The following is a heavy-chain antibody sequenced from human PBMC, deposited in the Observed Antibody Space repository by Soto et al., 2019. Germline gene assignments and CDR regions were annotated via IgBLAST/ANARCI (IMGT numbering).Heavy chain of an antibody. CDR1: GGSFSGYY. D-gene: IGHD3-9*01. J-gene: IGHJ6*02. CDR3: ASTKDYDILTGYSDDYYGMDV. Sequence: EPLSLTCAVYGGSFSGYYWSWIRQPPGKGLEWIGEINHSGSTNYNPSLKSRVTISVDTSKNQFSRKLSSVAAADTAVYYCASTKDYDILTGYSDDYYGMDVWGQGTTVPSP. V-gene: IGHV4-34*01. CDR2: INHSGST.